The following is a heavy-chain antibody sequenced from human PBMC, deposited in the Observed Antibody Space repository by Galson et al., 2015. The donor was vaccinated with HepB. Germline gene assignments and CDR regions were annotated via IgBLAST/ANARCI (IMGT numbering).Heavy chain of an antibody. D-gene: IGHD3-9*01. Sequence: LRLSCAASGIPFSSYGMHWVRQAPGKGLEWVAVIWYDGSNKYYADSVKGRFTISRDNSKNKLYLQMNSLRAEDTAVYYYSRGGPSYYDILILGGGFDPWGQLTLVTVSS. J-gene: IGHJ5*02. CDR3: SRGGPSYYDILILGGGFDP. CDR2: IWYDGSNK. CDR1: GIPFSSYG. V-gene: IGHV3-33*01.